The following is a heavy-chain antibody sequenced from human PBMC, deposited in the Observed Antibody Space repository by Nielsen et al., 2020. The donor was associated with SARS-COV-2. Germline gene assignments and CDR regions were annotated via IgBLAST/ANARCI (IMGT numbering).Heavy chain of an antibody. V-gene: IGHV3-23*01. CDR2: IGVSGGGT. CDR1: GFTFSNSA. J-gene: IGHJ6*02. Sequence: GGSLRLSCTASGFTFSNSAMSWVRQTSGKGLEWVSTIGVSGGGTYYADSLKGRFTISRDNSKNTLYLQMNSLGADDTAIYYCTRRVAGGTMDVWGQGTTVTVSS. CDR3: TRRVAGGTMDV. D-gene: IGHD6-19*01.